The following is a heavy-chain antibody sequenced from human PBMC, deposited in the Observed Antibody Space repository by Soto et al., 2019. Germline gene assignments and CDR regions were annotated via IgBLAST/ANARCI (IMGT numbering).Heavy chain of an antibody. V-gene: IGHV3-30-3*01. D-gene: IGHD5-18*01. Sequence: GSLRLSCAASGFTFSRNPMHWVRQAPGKGLEWVAFLSYDENDEFYADSVKGRLTISRDNSQNTLYLQMNSLTPEDTALYYCTRLADSYGFDLWGQGTLVTVSS. CDR2: LSYDENDE. CDR3: TRLADSYGFDL. J-gene: IGHJ4*02. CDR1: GFTFSRNP.